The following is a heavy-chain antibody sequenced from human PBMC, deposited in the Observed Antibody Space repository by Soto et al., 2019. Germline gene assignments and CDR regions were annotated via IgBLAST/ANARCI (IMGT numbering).Heavy chain of an antibody. CDR3: GSYGGERLPAVIGQGPDP. J-gene: IGHJ5*02. CDR1: GYTFSAYY. Sequence: ASVKVSCKASGYTFSAYYIHWVRHAPGQGLEWMGWLDPNSGSTNYAQRFKGRVTMTRDTSTSTAYMELTSLTSDDTAVYYCGSYGGERLPAVIGQGPDPWGQGTLVTVSS. CDR2: LDPNSGST. D-gene: IGHD2-21*02. V-gene: IGHV1-2*02.